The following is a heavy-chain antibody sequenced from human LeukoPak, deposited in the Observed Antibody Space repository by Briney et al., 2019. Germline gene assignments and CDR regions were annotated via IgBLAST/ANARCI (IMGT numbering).Heavy chain of an antibody. CDR3: ARESGYSYGYDY. CDR2: IYYSGST. Sequence: PSETLSLTCTVSGGSISSSPYYWGWIRQPPGTGLEWIGSIYYSGSTYYNPSLKSRVTISVDTSKNQFSLKLSSVTAADTAVYYCARESGYSYGYDYWGQGTLVTVSS. J-gene: IGHJ4*02. V-gene: IGHV4-39*07. D-gene: IGHD5-18*01. CDR1: GGSISSSPYY.